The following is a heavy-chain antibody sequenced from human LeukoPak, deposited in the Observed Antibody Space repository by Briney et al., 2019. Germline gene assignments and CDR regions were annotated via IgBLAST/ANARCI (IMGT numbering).Heavy chain of an antibody. CDR1: GFTVSSNY. V-gene: IGHV3-53*01. Sequence: PGGSLRLSCAASGFTVSSNYMSWGRKPPGKGLELVSVIYSGGTTFYADSVKGRFTISRDNSKNTLYLQMNSLRADDTAVYYCAKLKGWYGEGYFDYWGQGTVVTVSS. D-gene: IGHD3-10*01. CDR2: IYSGGTT. J-gene: IGHJ4*02. CDR3: AKLKGWYGEGYFDY.